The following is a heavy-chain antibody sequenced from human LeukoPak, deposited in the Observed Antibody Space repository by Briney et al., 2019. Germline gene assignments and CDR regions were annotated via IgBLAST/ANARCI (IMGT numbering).Heavy chain of an antibody. CDR2: INPNSGGT. D-gene: IGHD6-13*01. CDR1: GYTFTGYY. CDR3: ARTIAAAVNWFDP. J-gene: IGHJ5*02. V-gene: IGHV1-2*02. Sequence: ASVKVSCKSSGYTFTGYYMHWVRQARGQGLEWMGWINPNSGGTNYAQKFQGRVTMTRDTSISTAYMELSRLRSDDTAVYYCARTIAAAVNWFDPWGQGTLVTVSS.